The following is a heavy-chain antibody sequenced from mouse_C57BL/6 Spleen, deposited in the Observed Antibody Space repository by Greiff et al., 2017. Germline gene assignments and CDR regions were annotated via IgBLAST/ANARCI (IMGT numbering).Heavy chain of an antibody. V-gene: IGHV1-52*01. Sequence: VQLQQPGAELVRPGSSVKLSCKASGYTFTSYWMHWVKQRPIQGLEWIGNIDPSDSETHYNQKFKDKATLTVDKSSSTAYMQLSSLTSEDSAVYYCARARTVDYAMDYWGQGTSVTVSS. CDR1: GYTFTSYW. D-gene: IGHD1-1*01. CDR3: ARARTVDYAMDY. J-gene: IGHJ4*01. CDR2: IDPSDSET.